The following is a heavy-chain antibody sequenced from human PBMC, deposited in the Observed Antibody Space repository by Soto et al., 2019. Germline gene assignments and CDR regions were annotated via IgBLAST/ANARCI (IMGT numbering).Heavy chain of an antibody. V-gene: IGHV4-39*01. CDR1: GDSVISDHYY. Sequence: QLQLQESGPGLVKPSETLSLSCTVSGDSVISDHYYWAWVRQPPGKGLECIGNVNYRGNTYQNPCPKSRVTITVYTPSNQASMKLPSVTAADTSVSYCARQAGNKFDYWGQGTLVTLSS. CDR3: ARQAGNKFDY. D-gene: IGHD4-4*01. CDR2: VNYRGNT. J-gene: IGHJ4*02.